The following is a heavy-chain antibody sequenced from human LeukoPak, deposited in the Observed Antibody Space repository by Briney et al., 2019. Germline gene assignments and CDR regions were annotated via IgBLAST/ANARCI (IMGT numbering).Heavy chain of an antibody. CDR1: GGTFSTFP. Sequence: SVKVSCKASGGTFSTFPISWVRQAPGQGLEWIGGIIPIFGPNYAQKFQGRATISADLATATAYMELSSLTSEDTSVYYCATGKDRSGYYYSLDYWGQGILVTVSS. V-gene: IGHV1-69*01. CDR3: ATGKDRSGYYYSLDY. J-gene: IGHJ4*02. CDR2: IIPIFGP. D-gene: IGHD3-22*01.